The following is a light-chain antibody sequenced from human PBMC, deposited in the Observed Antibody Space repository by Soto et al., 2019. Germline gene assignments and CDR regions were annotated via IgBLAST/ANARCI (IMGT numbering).Light chain of an antibody. CDR3: QQSYSTPLT. J-gene: IGKJ4*01. CDR1: QSISSY. V-gene: IGKV1-39*01. Sequence: DIQMTQSPSSLSASVGDRATITCRASQSISSYLNWYQQKPGKAPKLLIYAASSLQSGVPSRFSGSGSGTDFTLPISSLQPEDFATYYCQQSYSTPLTFGGGTKVDIK. CDR2: AAS.